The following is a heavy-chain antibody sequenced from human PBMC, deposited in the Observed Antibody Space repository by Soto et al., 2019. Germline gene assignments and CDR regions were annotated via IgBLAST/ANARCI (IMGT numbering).Heavy chain of an antibody. CDR2: FDPEDGET. D-gene: IGHD3-3*01. Sequence: ASVKVSCKVSGYTLTELSMHWVRQAPGKGLEWMGGFDPEDGETIYAQKFQGRVTMTEDTSTDTAYMELSSLRSEDTAVYYCATSPRGIFGVVMNQDSVNRVQDYGMDVWGQGTTVTVSS. V-gene: IGHV1-24*01. CDR3: ATSPRGIFGVVMNQDSVNRVQDYGMDV. CDR1: GYTLTELS. J-gene: IGHJ6*02.